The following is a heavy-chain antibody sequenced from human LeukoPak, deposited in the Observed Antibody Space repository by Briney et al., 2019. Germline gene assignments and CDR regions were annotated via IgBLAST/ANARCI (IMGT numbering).Heavy chain of an antibody. V-gene: IGHV4-38-2*01. CDR2: ISQSPIA. J-gene: IGHJ4*02. CDR1: GYSINNAHY. D-gene: IGHD1/OR15-1a*01. Sequence: SETLSLTCAVSGYSINNAHYWAWIRQPPGKGLEWIGNISQSPIASYNPSLKSRVTISLDTSNNHFSLDLRSVTAADTAVYFCARASVEHSIVAGDYFDYWGRGTLVTVSS. CDR3: ARASVEHSIVAGDYFDY.